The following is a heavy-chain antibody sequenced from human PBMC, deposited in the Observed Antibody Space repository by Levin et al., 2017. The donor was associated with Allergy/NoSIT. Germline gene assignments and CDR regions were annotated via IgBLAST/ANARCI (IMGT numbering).Heavy chain of an antibody. J-gene: IGHJ4*02. CDR3: AREDGSTFDF. D-gene: IGHD2-2*03. V-gene: IGHV4-31*03. Sequence: SETLSLTCTVPGGSISGGGYHWTWIRQHPEKGLEWIGYIYYSGSTFYNPSLKSRLMISVDTSKNQFSLNVSSVTAADTAVYYCAREDGSTFDFWGQGALVTVAS. CDR2: IYYSGST. CDR1: GGSISGGGYH.